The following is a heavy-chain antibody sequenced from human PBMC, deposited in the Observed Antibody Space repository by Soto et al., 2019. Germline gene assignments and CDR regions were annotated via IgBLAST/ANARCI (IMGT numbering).Heavy chain of an antibody. D-gene: IGHD2-21*01. CDR1: GFTFSNAW. CDR3: TTDLPIAPPRDHDAFDI. Sequence: PGGSLRLSCAASGFTFSNAWMNWVRQAPGKGLEWVGRIKSKTDGGTTDYAAPVKGRFTISRDDSKNTLYLQMNSLKTEDTAVYYCTTDLPIAPPRDHDAFDIWAQGTMVPVSS. CDR2: IKSKTDGGTT. V-gene: IGHV3-15*07. J-gene: IGHJ3*02.